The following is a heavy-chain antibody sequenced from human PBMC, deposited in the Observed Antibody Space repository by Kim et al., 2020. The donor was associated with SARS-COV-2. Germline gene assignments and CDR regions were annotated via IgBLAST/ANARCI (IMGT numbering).Heavy chain of an antibody. CDR1: GFTFSSYA. D-gene: IGHD3-16*02. V-gene: IGHV3-23*01. J-gene: IGHJ4*02. CDR3: AKRVITFGGVIVPAGDY. Sequence: GGSLRLSCAASGFTFSSYAMSWVRQAPGKGLEWVSAISGSGGSTYYADSVKGRFTISRDNSKNTLYLQMNSLRAEDTAVYYCAKRVITFGGVIVPAGDYWGQGTLGNVS. CDR2: ISGSGGST.